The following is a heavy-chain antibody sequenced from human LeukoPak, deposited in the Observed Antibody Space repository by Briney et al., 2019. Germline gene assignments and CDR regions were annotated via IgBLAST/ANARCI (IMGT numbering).Heavy chain of an antibody. Sequence: PSESLTLSCAASGFTFSSYSMNWVRQAPGKGLEWVSSISGSSSNIYYANSVRRRFTISRDNAKNSLYLQMNSLRAEDTAVYYCARPLGSCTSGSCFPAYWGQPWPVTVSS. D-gene: IGHD2-15*01. CDR1: GFTFSSYS. CDR2: ISGSSSNI. J-gene: IGHJ4*02. V-gene: IGHV3-21*01. CDR3: ARPLGSCTSGSCFPAY.